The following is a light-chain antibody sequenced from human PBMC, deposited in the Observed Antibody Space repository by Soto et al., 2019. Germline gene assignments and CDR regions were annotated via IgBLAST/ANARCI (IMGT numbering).Light chain of an antibody. J-gene: IGLJ1*01. CDR3: SSYTTSTTLPYV. CDR2: QVT. Sequence: QSALTQPASVSGSPGQSITISCTGTRSDVGGYNYVSWYQQHPGKAPKLMIYQVTNRPSGISDRFSGSKSGNTASLTISGLQAEDEADYFCSSYTTSTTLPYVFGTGTQLTVL. V-gene: IGLV2-14*01. CDR1: RSDVGGYNY.